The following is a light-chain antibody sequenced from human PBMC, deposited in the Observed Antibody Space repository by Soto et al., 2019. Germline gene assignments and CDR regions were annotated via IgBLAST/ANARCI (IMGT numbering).Light chain of an antibody. Sequence: EMVWTQSPGTLLLSQGKRATLSCGASQRVSRSYLAWYQQKPGQAPRLLIYGASSRATGIPDRFSGSGSGTDFTLTISRLEPEDFAVYYCQQYLGTFGQGTKVEIK. J-gene: IGKJ1*01. CDR2: GAS. CDR3: QQYLGT. V-gene: IGKV3-20*01. CDR1: QRVSRSY.